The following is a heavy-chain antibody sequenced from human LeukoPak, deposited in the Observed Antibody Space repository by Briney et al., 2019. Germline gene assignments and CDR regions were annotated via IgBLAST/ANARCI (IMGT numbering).Heavy chain of an antibody. Sequence: SETLSLTCTVSGGSISSYYWSWIRQPAGKGLEWIGRIYTSGSTNYNPSLKSRVTMSVDTSKNQFSLKLSSVTAADTGVYYCARDNFMVRGVVRGLYYMDVWGKGTTVTVSS. D-gene: IGHD3-10*01. V-gene: IGHV4-4*07. J-gene: IGHJ6*03. CDR2: IYTSGST. CDR1: GGSISSYY. CDR3: ARDNFMVRGVVRGLYYMDV.